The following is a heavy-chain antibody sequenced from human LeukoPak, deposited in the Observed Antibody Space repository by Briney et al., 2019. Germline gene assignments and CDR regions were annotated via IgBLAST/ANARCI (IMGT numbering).Heavy chain of an antibody. J-gene: IGHJ4*02. CDR3: ARQNDFRLDY. CDR1: GYTFSSYW. D-gene: IGHD3-3*01. CDR2: IYPGDSDT. V-gene: IGHV5-51*01. Sequence: PGGSLRLSCKGSGYTFSSYWIGWVRQMPGKGLEWMGIIYPGDSDTRYSPSLRGQVTISVDTSIGTAYLQWSSLKASDTAIYYCARQNDFRLDYWGQGTLVTVSS.